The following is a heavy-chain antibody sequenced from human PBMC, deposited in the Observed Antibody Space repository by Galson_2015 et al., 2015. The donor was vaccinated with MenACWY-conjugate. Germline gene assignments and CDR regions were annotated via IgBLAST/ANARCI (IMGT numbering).Heavy chain of an antibody. J-gene: IGHJ4*02. CDR3: ARVTSDYGDLGGIDY. V-gene: IGHV1-46*01. D-gene: IGHD4-17*01. CDR2: INPSGGST. CDR1: GYTFTSYY. Sequence: SVKVSCKASGYTFTSYYIHWVRQAPGQGLEWMGIINPSGGSTSYAQKFQGRVTMTRDTSTSTVYMELSSLRSEDTAVYYCARVTSDYGDLGGIDYWGQGTLVTVSS.